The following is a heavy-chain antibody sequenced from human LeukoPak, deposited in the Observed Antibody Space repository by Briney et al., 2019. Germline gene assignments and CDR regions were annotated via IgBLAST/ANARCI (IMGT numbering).Heavy chain of an antibody. CDR1: GFTFSSYA. CDR3: AKMSGGLQPFEY. CDR2: ISGSGGST. J-gene: IGHJ4*02. D-gene: IGHD5-24*01. V-gene: IGHV3-23*01. Sequence: GGSLRLSCAAAGFTFSSYAMSWVRQAPGKGLEWVSAISGSGGSTYYADSVKGRFTISRDNSKNTLYLQMNNLRAEDTAVYYCAKMSGGLQPFEYWGQGTLVTVPS.